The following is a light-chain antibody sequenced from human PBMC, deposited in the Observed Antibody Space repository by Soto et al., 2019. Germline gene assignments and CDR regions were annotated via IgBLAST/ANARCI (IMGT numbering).Light chain of an antibody. Sequence: DIQMTQSPTTLSAFVGDRVTITCRASQSVEKWLAWYQQKPGKAPKILIYKASTLEGGVPSRFSGSGSGTEFTLTISSLQPDDFATYYCQQYVVYPLTFGGGTKVDIK. CDR3: QQYVVYPLT. V-gene: IGKV1-5*03. CDR2: KAS. J-gene: IGKJ4*01. CDR1: QSVEKW.